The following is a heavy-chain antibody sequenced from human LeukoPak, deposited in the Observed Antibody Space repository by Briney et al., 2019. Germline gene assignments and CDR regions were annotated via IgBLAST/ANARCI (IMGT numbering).Heavy chain of an antibody. V-gene: IGHV3-23*01. CDR3: AKDPYGSYYFDY. D-gene: IGHD3-10*01. Sequence: YPGGSLRLSCEASGFTFSNSAMTWVRQAPGEGLQWVSSISGSGDSTYYADSVKGRFTISRDSSKNTLYLQMNSLRAEDTAVYYCAKDPYGSYYFDYWGQGTLVTVSS. CDR2: ISGSGDST. CDR1: GFTFSNSA. J-gene: IGHJ4*02.